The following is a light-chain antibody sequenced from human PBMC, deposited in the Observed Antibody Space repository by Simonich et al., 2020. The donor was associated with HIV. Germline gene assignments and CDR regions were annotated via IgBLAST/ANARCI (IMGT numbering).Light chain of an antibody. CDR2: KDS. Sequence: SYELTQPSSVSVSPGQTARTTCSGDVLAKKYVRWFQQKPGQAPVLVINKDSERPSGNPARCSGSSSGTTFTLTISGAQDEDEADYYCYSAADNNLGVFGGGTKLTVL. J-gene: IGLJ3*02. CDR1: VLAKKY. V-gene: IGLV3-27*01. CDR3: YSAADNNLGV.